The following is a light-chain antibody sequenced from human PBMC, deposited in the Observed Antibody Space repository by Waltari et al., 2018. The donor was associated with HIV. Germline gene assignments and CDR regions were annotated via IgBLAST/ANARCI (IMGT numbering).Light chain of an antibody. CDR3: AAWDDSLSVVV. V-gene: IGLV1-47*01. CDR1: SSNTGSNN. J-gene: IGLJ2*01. CDR2: RNN. Sequence: QSVLTQPPSASGTPGQRVTISCSGSSSNTGSNNFHWYQQLPGTAPKLLIYRNNQRPSGVPDRFSGSKSGTSASLAISGLRSEDEADYYCAAWDDSLSVVVFGGGTKLTVL.